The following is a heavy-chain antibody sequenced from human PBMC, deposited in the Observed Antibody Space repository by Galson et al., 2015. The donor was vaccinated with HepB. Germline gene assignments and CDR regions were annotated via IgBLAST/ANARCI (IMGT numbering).Heavy chain of an antibody. J-gene: IGHJ6*02. CDR2: IIPIFGTA. CDR1: GGTFSSYT. Sequence: QSGAEVKKPGESLKVSCKASGGTFSSYTISWVRQAPGQGLEWMGGIIPIFGTANYAQKFQGRVTITADESTSTAYMELSSLRSEDTAVYYCARSLQRQVGVSRGSLDVWGQGTTVTVSS. V-gene: IGHV1-69*01. D-gene: IGHD3-16*01. CDR3: ARSLQRQVGVSRGSLDV.